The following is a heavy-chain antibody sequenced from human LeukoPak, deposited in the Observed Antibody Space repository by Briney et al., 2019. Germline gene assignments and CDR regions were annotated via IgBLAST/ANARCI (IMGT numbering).Heavy chain of an antibody. V-gene: IGHV3-7*04. CDR2: VHPDGIEK. Sequence: PGGSLRLSCAASGFTFRTYWMSWVRQAPGKGLEWVANVHPDGIEKYHVDSVKGRFTIFRDNARNLLYLQMSSLRADDTAVYYCSRGDDFSGDSWGQGTLVTVPS. J-gene: IGHJ5*01. CDR3: SRGDDFSGDS. D-gene: IGHD2-21*02. CDR1: GFTFRTYW.